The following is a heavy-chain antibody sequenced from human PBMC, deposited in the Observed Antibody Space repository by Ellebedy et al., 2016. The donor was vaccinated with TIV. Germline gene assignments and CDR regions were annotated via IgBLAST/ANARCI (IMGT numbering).Heavy chain of an antibody. J-gene: IGHJ4*02. CDR3: ARGHYYGSGSQNFDY. D-gene: IGHD3-10*01. CDR1: GDSVSRKSAA. V-gene: IGHV6-1*01. Sequence: SQTLSLTCXISGDSVSRKSAAWNWIRQSPSRGLEWLGRTYYRSKWYNDYAVSVKSRITINPETSKNQFSLHLNSVTPEDTAVYYCARGHYYGSGSQNFDYWGQGTLVTVSS. CDR2: TYYRSKWYN.